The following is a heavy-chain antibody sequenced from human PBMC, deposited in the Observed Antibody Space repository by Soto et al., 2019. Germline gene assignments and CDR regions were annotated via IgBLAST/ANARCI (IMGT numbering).Heavy chain of an antibody. J-gene: IGHJ5*02. CDR3: AMGSVTIFGVVNGFDP. CDR1: GDSISSSRYY. Sequence: PSETLSLTCTVSGDSISSSRYYWGWVRQPPGKGLEWIGSIYHRGSTYYSPSLKSRVTISVDTSKNQFSLKLSSVTAADTAVYYCAMGSVTIFGVVNGFDPWGQGTLVTVSS. CDR2: IYHRGST. V-gene: IGHV4-39*07. D-gene: IGHD3-3*01.